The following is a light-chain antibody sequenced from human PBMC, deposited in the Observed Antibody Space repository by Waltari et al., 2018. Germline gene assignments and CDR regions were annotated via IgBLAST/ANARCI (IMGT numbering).Light chain of an antibody. CDR3: QQFNNYPIT. J-gene: IGKJ5*01. CDR2: DAS. CDR1: QGISSA. Sequence: AIQLTQSPSSLSASVGDRVTITCRASQGISSALAWDQQKPGKAPKLLIYDASSLESGVPSRFSGSGSGTDFTLTISSLQPEDFATYYCQQFNNYPITFGQWTRLEIK. V-gene: IGKV1D-13*01.